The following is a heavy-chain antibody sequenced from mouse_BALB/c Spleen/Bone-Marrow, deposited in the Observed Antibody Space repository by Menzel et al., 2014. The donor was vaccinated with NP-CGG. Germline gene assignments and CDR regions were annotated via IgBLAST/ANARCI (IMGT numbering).Heavy chain of an antibody. CDR3: AKTGTRYYFDY. V-gene: IGHV3-2*02. CDR2: ISYSGST. J-gene: IGHJ2*01. Sequence: EVKLQESGPGLVKPSQSLSLTCTVTGYSITSDYAWNWIRQFPVNKLEWMGYISYSGSTSYNPSLKSRISITRDTAKNQFFLQLNSVTTEDTATYYCAKTGTRYYFDYWGQGTTLTVSS. CDR1: GYSITSDYA. D-gene: IGHD4-1*01.